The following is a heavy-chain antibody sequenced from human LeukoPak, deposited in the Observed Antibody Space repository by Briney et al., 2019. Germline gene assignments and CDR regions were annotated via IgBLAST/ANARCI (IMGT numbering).Heavy chain of an antibody. V-gene: IGHV3-23*01. CDR3: AKERNIVVVTATTN. D-gene: IGHD2-21*02. Sequence: GGSLRLSCAASGFTFSSYAMSWVRQAPGKGLEWVSAISGSGGSTYYADSVKSRFTISRDNSKNTLYLQMNSLRAEDTAVYYCAKERNIVVVTATTNWGQGTLVTVSS. CDR1: GFTFSSYA. J-gene: IGHJ4*02. CDR2: ISGSGGST.